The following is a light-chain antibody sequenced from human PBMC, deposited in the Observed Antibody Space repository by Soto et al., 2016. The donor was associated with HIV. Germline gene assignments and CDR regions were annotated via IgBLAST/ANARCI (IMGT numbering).Light chain of an antibody. Sequence: DIQVTQSPSSLSASVGDRVTITCRTSQSISTYLNWYQQKPGKAPYLLIYAASTLESGVPSRFSGSGSETHFTLTISTLQPEDFGIYYCQQSYSTPLTFGGGTNGGHQT. CDR1: QSISTY. CDR2: AAS. V-gene: IGKV1-39*01. CDR3: QQSYSTPLT. J-gene: IGKJ4*01.